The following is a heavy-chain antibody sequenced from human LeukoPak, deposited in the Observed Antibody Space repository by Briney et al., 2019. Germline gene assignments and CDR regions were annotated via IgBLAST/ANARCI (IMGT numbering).Heavy chain of an antibody. CDR1: GGSISSYY. D-gene: IGHD2-2*01. V-gene: IGHV4-59*08. Sequence: PSETLSLTCTVSGGSISSYYWSWIRQPPGKGLEWIGYIYYGGSTNYNPSPKSRVTISVDTSKNQFSLKLSSVTAADTAVYYCARHRRYCSSTSCSNWFDPWGQGTLVTVSS. CDR2: IYYGGST. CDR3: ARHRRYCSSTSCSNWFDP. J-gene: IGHJ5*02.